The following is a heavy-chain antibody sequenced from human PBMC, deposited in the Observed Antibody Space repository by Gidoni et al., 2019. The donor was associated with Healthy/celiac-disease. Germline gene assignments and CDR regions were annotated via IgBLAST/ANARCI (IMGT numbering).Heavy chain of an antibody. CDR3: AKDRSSGWYDAFDI. CDR1: GFTFRGDG. Sequence: EVQLVESGVGLVQPGVSLRLSCAASGFTFRGDGMSWVRQAPGKGLEWVSVISGSGGSTYYADSVKGRFTISRDNSKNTLYLQMNSLRAEDTAVYYCAKDRSSGWYDAFDIWGQGTMVTVSS. J-gene: IGHJ3*02. CDR2: ISGSGGST. V-gene: IGHV3-23*04. D-gene: IGHD6-19*01.